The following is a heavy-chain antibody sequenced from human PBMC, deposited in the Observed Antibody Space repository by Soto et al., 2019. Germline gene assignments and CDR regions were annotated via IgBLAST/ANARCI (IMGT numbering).Heavy chain of an antibody. D-gene: IGHD6-13*01. J-gene: IGHJ4*02. Sequence: GGSLRLSCAACGFTFSSYSMNWFRQAPGKGLEWVSSISSSSSYIYYADSVKGRFTISRDNAKNSLYLQMNSLRAEDTAVYYCASIRQQLVPKYDFDYWGQGTLVTVSS. CDR3: ASIRQQLVPKYDFDY. CDR2: ISSSSSYI. V-gene: IGHV3-21*01. CDR1: GFTFSSYS.